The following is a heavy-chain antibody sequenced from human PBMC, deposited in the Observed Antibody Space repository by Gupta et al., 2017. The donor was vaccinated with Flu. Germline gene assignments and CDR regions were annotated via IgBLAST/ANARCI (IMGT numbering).Heavy chain of an antibody. J-gene: IGHJ6*02. D-gene: IGHD6-13*01. V-gene: IGHV3-21*01. CDR1: GFTFSSYS. CDR2: ISSSSSYI. CDR3: AMLRYSSSYYYYYGMDV. Sequence: EVQLVESGGGLVKPGGSLRLSCAASGFTFSSYSMNWVRQAPGKGLEWVSSISSSSSYIYYADSVKGRFTISRDNAKNSLYLQMNSLRAEDTAVYYCAMLRYSSSYYYYYGMDVWGQGTTVTVSS.